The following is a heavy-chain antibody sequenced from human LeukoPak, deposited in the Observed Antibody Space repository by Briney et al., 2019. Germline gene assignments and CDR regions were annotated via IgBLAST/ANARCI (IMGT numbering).Heavy chain of an antibody. CDR3: ARLVVVAATGYYYGMDV. CDR2: IYTSGST. CDR1: GGTISSGRYY. J-gene: IGHJ6*02. Sequence: SQTLSLNCTVSGGTISSGRYYWSWIRQPAGKGLERIGRIYTSGSTSYNPSLKSRVTISVDTSKNQFSLKLSSVTAADTAVYYCARLVVVAATGYYYGMDVWGQGTTVTVSS. D-gene: IGHD2-15*01. V-gene: IGHV4-61*02.